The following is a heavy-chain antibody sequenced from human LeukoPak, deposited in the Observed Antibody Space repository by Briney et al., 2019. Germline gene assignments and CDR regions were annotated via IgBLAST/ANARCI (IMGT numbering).Heavy chain of an antibody. CDR3: AKGTYCGGDCYFNETFIDY. J-gene: IGHJ4*02. Sequence: EPGGSLRLSCAASGFTFSSYAMSWVRQAPGKGLEWVSAISGSGGSTYYADSVKGRFTISRDNSKNTLYLQMNSLRAEDTAVYYCAKGTYCGGDCYFNETFIDYWGQGTLVTVSS. V-gene: IGHV3-23*01. CDR1: GFTFSSYA. CDR2: ISGSGGST. D-gene: IGHD2-21*02.